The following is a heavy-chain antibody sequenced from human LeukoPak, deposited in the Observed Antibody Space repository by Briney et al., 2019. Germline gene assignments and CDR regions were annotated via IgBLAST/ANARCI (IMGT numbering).Heavy chain of an antibody. Sequence: SETLSLTCGVYGGSFSGYYWSWIRQPPGKGLEWIGEIYHSGSTNYNPSLKSRVTISVDTSKNQFSLKLSPVTAADTAVYSCARRSVRGVIRYWGQGTLVTVSS. D-gene: IGHD3-10*01. CDR3: ARRSVRGVIRY. CDR2: IYHSGST. CDR1: GGSFSGYY. J-gene: IGHJ4*02. V-gene: IGHV4-34*01.